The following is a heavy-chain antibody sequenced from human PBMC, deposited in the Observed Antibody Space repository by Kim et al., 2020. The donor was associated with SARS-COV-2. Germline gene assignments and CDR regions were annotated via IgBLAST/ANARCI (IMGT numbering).Heavy chain of an antibody. J-gene: IGHJ3*02. CDR1: GGSISSSSYY. V-gene: IGHV4-39*01. Sequence: SETLSLTCTVSGGSISSSSYYWGWIRQPPGKGLEWIGSIYYSGSTYYNPSLKSRVTISVDTSKNQFSLKLSSVTAADTAVYYCARHRVRMIVVVILGAFDIWGQGTMVTVSS. CDR2: IYYSGST. CDR3: ARHRVRMIVVVILGAFDI. D-gene: IGHD3-22*01.